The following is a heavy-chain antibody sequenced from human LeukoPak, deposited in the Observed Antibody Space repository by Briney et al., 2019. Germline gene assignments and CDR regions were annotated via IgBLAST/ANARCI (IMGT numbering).Heavy chain of an antibody. V-gene: IGHV4-59*12. Sequence: SETLSLTCTVSGGSLSSYYWSWIRQPPGKGLEWIGYIYYSGSTNYNPSLKSRVTISVDTSKNQFSLKLSSVTAADTAVYYCARAKDGLDYWGQGTLVTVSS. J-gene: IGHJ4*02. D-gene: IGHD3-16*01. CDR3: ARAKDGLDY. CDR1: GGSLSSYY. CDR2: IYYSGST.